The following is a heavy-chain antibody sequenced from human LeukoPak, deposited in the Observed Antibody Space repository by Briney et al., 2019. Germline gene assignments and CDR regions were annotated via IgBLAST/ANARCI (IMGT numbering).Heavy chain of an antibody. J-gene: IGHJ5*02. D-gene: IGHD2-2*01. Sequence: ASVKVSCKASGYTFTSYGISWVRQAPGQGLEWMGGIIPIFGTANYAQKFQGRVTITTDESTSTAYMELSSLRSEDTAVYYCASICRVGYCSSTADPWGQGTLVTVSS. CDR2: IIPIFGTA. CDR3: ASICRVGYCSSTADP. V-gene: IGHV1-69*05. CDR1: GYTFTSYG.